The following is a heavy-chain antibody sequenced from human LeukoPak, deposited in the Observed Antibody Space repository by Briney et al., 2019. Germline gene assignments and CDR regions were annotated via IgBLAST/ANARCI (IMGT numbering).Heavy chain of an antibody. CDR2: ISAHNGDT. CDR3: ASSGGIVAMVEGYYYGMDV. V-gene: IGHV1-18*01. CDR1: DYTFPTYG. Sequence: ASVKVSCKASDYTFPTYGITWVRQAPGQGLEWMGWISAHNGDTNYAQNFQGRVTMTTDTSTRTAYMELRSLTSDDTAVYYCASSGGIVAMVEGYYYGMDVWGQGTTVTVSS. J-gene: IGHJ6*02. D-gene: IGHD5-12*01.